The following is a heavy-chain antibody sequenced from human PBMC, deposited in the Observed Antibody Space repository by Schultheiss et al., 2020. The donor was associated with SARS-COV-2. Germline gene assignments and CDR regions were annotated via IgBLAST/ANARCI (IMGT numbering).Heavy chain of an antibody. V-gene: IGHV1-2*04. CDR3: ARLPYYDFWSGYYVTNYYYYMDV. J-gene: IGHJ6*03. CDR1: GYTFTGYY. D-gene: IGHD3-3*01. CDR2: INPNSGGT. Sequence: ASVKVSCKASGYTFTGYYMHWVRQAPGQGLEWMGWINPNSGGTNYAQKFQGWVTMTRDTSISTAYMELRSLRSDDTAVYYCARLPYYDFWSGYYVTNYYYYMDVWGKGTTVTVSS.